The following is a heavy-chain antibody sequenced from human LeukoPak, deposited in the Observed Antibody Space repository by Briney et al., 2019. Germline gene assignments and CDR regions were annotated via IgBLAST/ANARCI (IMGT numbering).Heavy chain of an antibody. CDR3: ARHPVFGVDNVRYYYMDV. J-gene: IGHJ6*03. D-gene: IGHD3-3*01. Sequence: SETLSLTCTVSGGSISSSSYYWGWIRQPPGKGLEWIGSIYYSGSTYYNPSLKSRVTISVDTSKNQFSLKLSSVTAADTAVYYCARHPVFGVDNVRYYYMDVWGKGTTVTVSS. CDR2: IYYSGST. CDR1: GGSISSSSYY. V-gene: IGHV4-39*01.